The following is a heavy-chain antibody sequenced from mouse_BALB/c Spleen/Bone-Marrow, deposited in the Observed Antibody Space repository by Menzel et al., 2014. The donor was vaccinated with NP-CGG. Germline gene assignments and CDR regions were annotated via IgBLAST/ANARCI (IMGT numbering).Heavy chain of an antibody. D-gene: IGHD2-10*02. CDR1: GYSITSGYY. CDR3: ARVYGNYFFAY. CDR2: ISYDGSN. J-gene: IGHJ3*01. Sequence: ESGPGLVKPSQSLSLTCSVTGYSITSGYYWNWIRQFPGNKLEWMGYISYDGSNNYNPSLKNRISITRDTSKNQFFLKLNSVTTEDTATYYCARVYGNYFFAYWGQGTLVTDSA. V-gene: IGHV3-6*02.